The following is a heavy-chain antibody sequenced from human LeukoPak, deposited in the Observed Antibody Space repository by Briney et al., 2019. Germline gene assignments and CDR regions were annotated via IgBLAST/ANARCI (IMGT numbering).Heavy chain of an antibody. CDR3: AARRVGATALDY. CDR2: ISGSGGST. CDR1: GFTFSSYA. J-gene: IGHJ4*02. D-gene: IGHD1-26*01. V-gene: IGHV3-23*01. Sequence: PGGSLRLSCAASGFTFSSYAMSWVRQAPGKGLEWVSAISGSGGSTYYADSVKGRFTISRDNSKNTLYLQMNSLRAEDTAVYYCAARRVGATALDYWGQGTLVTVSS.